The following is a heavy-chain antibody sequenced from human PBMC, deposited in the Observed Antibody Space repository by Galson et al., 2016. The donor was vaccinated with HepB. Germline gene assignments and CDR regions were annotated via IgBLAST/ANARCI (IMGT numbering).Heavy chain of an antibody. CDR2: LGIGSKYT. D-gene: IGHD4-17*01. V-gene: IGHV1-58*01. J-gene: IGHJ6*02. Sequence: SVKVSCKASGFTFTISPVQWVRQARGQRLEWRGWLGIGSKYTKCAQNFQERVTITRDMSTSTAYMKLSSLRSEYTAVSYCAAARGVTTLTTGAREPWSPSPQHYGMDVWGQGTTVTVSS. CDR3: AAARGVTTLTTGAREPWSPSPQHYGMDV. CDR1: GFTFTISP.